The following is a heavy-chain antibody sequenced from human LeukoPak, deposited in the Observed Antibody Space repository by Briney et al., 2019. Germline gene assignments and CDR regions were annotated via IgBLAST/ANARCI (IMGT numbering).Heavy chain of an antibody. J-gene: IGHJ4*02. Sequence: SETLSLTCAVYGGSFSGYYWSWIRQPPGKGLEWIGETNHSGSTNYNPSLKSRVTISVDTSKNQFSLKLSSVTAADTAVYYCAREGSSSTSNFDYWGQGTLVTVSS. CDR1: GGSFSGYY. CDR3: AREGSSSTSNFDY. CDR2: TNHSGST. D-gene: IGHD2-2*01. V-gene: IGHV4-34*01.